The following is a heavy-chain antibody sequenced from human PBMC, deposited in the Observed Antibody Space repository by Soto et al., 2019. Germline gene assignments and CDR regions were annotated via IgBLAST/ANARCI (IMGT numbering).Heavy chain of an antibody. V-gene: IGHV1-2*02. CDR3: AKDLTRQLAYWLDP. CDR1: GFSFTGYY. D-gene: IGHD6-6*01. CDR2: INAHSGGT. J-gene: IGHJ5*02. Sequence: EASVKVSCKASGFSFTGYYIHWLRQAPGQGLEWMGWINAHSGGTEYAQKFQGRVTLTRDTSISTAYMTLSSLRSDDTAIYYCAKDLTRQLAYWLDPWGQGTQVTVSS.